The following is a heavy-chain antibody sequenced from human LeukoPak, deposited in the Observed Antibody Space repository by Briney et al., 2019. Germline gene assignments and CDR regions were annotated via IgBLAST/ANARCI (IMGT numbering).Heavy chain of an antibody. Sequence: PGGSLRLSCAASGFTFSSYTMNWVRQGPGKGLEWVSCISSSSSYIYYADSVKGRFTISRDNSKNTLYLQMNSLRAEDTAVYYCAKEGYYDSSGYLTDYWGQGTLVTVSS. CDR3: AKEGYYDSSGYLTDY. D-gene: IGHD3-22*01. J-gene: IGHJ4*02. CDR2: ISSSSSYI. V-gene: IGHV3-21*04. CDR1: GFTFSSYT.